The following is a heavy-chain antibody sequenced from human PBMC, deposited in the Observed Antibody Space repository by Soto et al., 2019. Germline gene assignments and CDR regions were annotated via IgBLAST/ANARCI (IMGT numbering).Heavy chain of an antibody. V-gene: IGHV4-39*07. CDR2: IFYTGST. D-gene: IGHD3-9*01. CDR3: ARRVRYSTTGYYSARIWFDP. Sequence: PSETLSLTCTVSGGSVDSNRYYWAWIRQPPGKGLEWIGSIFYTGSTYYSPSLKGRVTISVDTSKNQFSLNLSSVTAADTAVYYCARRVRYSTTGYYSARIWFDPWGQGTLVTVSS. CDR1: GGSVDSNRYY. J-gene: IGHJ5*02.